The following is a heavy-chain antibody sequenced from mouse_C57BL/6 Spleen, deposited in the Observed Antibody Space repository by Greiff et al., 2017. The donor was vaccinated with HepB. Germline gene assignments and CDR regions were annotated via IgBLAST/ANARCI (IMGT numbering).Heavy chain of an antibody. J-gene: IGHJ3*01. D-gene: IGHD2-4*01. CDR2: ISDGGSYT. CDR3: ARNYDYDEIGFAY. V-gene: IGHV5-4*01. CDR1: GFTFSSYA. Sequence: DVQLVESGGGLVKPGGSLKLSCAASGFTFSSYAMSWVRQTPEKRLEWVATISDGGSYTYYPDNVKGRFTISRDNAKNNLYLQMSHLKSEDTAMYYCARNYDYDEIGFAYWGQGTLVTVSA.